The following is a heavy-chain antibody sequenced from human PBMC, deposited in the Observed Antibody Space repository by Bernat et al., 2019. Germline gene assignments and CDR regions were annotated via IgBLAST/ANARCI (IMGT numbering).Heavy chain of an antibody. CDR2: IISSGTST. Sequence: EVQLLESGGGLVQPGGSVRLSCAASGFTFNTYAMSWVRQAPGKGLEWVSAIISSGTSTYYADSVKGRFTISRDNSKNSLYLQMNSLRAEDTAVYYCAGNSSSWYNWGQGTLVTVSS. D-gene: IGHD6-13*01. CDR3: AGNSSSWYN. CDR1: GFTFNTYA. V-gene: IGHV3-23*01. J-gene: IGHJ4*02.